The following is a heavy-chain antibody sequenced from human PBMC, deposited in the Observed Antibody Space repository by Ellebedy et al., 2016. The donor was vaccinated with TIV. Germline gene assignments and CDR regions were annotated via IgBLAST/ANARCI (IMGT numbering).Heavy chain of an antibody. D-gene: IGHD2-8*01. Sequence: LRLSCAISGDSXSNNGVTWNCXRQSPSIGLEWLGRAYYRSTWIYNYAVSVKGRITINPDTSNNQLSLHLNSVTPEDTAVYYCARDPPWCYSCHSDWGQGTTVTVSS. CDR1: GDSXSNNGVT. J-gene: IGHJ6*02. CDR3: ARDPPWCYSCHSD. CDR2: AYYRSTWIY. V-gene: IGHV6-1*01.